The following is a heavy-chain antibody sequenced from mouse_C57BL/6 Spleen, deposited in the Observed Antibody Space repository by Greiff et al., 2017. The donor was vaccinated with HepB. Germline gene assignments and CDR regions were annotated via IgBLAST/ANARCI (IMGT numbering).Heavy chain of an antibody. CDR2: IDPSDSYT. V-gene: IGHV1-69*01. J-gene: IGHJ4*01. CDR3: ARVCNYYAMDY. CDR1: GYTFTSYW. D-gene: IGHD2-1*01. Sequence: VQLQQPGAELVMPGASVKLSCKASGYTFTSYWMHWVKQRPGQGLEWIGEIDPSDSYTNYNQKFKGKSTLTVDKSSSTAYMQLSSLTSEDSAVYYCARVCNYYAMDYWGQGTSVTVSS.